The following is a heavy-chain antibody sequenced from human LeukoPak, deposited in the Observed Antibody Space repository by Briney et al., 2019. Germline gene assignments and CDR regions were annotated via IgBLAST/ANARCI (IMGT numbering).Heavy chain of an antibody. CDR1: GGSISSSSYY. CDR2: INHSGST. J-gene: IGHJ4*02. CDR3: ARANYGGHFDY. V-gene: IGHV4-39*07. D-gene: IGHD4-23*01. Sequence: SETLSLTCTVSGGSISSSSYYWGWIRQPPGKGLEWIGEINHSGSTNYNPSLKSRVTISVDTSKNQFSLKLSSVTAADTAVYYCARANYGGHFDYWGQGTLVTVSS.